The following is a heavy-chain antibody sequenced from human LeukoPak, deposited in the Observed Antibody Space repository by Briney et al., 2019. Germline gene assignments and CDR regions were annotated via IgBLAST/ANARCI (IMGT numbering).Heavy chain of an antibody. Sequence: GGSLRLSCAASGFTVSSNYMSWVCQAPGKGLEWVSIIYSGGSTFYADSVKGRFTISRDNSKNTLYLQMNSLRAEDTAVYYCAKVASGSYYNWPFDYWGQGTLVTVSS. V-gene: IGHV3-53*01. D-gene: IGHD1-26*01. CDR3: AKVASGSYYNWPFDY. CDR2: IYSGGST. CDR1: GFTVSSNY. J-gene: IGHJ4*02.